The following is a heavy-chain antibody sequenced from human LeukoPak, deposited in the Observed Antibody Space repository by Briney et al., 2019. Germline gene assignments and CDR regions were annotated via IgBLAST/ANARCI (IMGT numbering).Heavy chain of an antibody. CDR2: IIPIFGTA. CDR3: AREELIFHDYGNWFDP. Sequence: SVKVSCKASGGTFSSYAISWVRQAPGQGLEWMGGIIPIFGTANYAQKFQGRVTITADESTSTAYMELSSLRSEDTAVYYCAREELIFHDYGNWFDPWGQGTLVTVSS. J-gene: IGHJ5*02. D-gene: IGHD4-17*01. CDR1: GGTFSSYA. V-gene: IGHV1-69*13.